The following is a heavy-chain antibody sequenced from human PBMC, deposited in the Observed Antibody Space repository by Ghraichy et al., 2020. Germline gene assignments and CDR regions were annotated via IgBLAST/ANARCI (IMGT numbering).Heavy chain of an antibody. J-gene: IGHJ3*02. CDR2: IKQDGSEK. Sequence: GGSLRLSCAASGFTFSSYWMSWVRQAPGKGLEWVANIKQDGSEKYYVDSVKGRFTISRDNAKNSLYLQMNSLRAEDTAVYYCARELRYFDWLGLDAFDIWGQGTMVTISS. V-gene: IGHV3-7*01. D-gene: IGHD3-9*01. CDR3: ARELRYFDWLGLDAFDI. CDR1: GFTFSSYW.